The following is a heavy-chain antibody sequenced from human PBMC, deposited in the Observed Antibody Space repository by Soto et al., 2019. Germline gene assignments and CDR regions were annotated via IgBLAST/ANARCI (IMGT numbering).Heavy chain of an antibody. D-gene: IGHD6-6*01. V-gene: IGHV3-33*01. CDR2: IWYDGSNK. J-gene: IGHJ6*02. CDR3: ARDPSWIYVLIAARPTYYYYGMDV. Sequence: GGSLRLSCAASGFTFSSYGMHWVRQAPGKGLEWVAVIWYDGSNKYYADSVKGRFTISRDNSKNTLYLQMNSLRAEDTAVYYCARDPSWIYVLIAARPTYYYYGMDVWGQGTTVTVSS. CDR1: GFTFSSYG.